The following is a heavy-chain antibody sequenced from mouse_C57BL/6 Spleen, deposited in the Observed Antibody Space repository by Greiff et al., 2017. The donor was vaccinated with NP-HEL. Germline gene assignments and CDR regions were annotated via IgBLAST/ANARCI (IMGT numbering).Heavy chain of an antibody. D-gene: IGHD1-1*01. Sequence: QVQLQQPGAELVRPGTSVKLSCKASGYTFTSYWMHWVKQRPGQGLEWIGVIDPSDSYTNYNQKFKGKATLTVDTSSSTAYMQLSSLTSEDSAVYYCARSGATTDVGDYWGQGTTLTVSS. CDR1: GYTFTSYW. CDR2: IDPSDSYT. V-gene: IGHV1-59*01. J-gene: IGHJ2*01. CDR3: ARSGATTDVGDY.